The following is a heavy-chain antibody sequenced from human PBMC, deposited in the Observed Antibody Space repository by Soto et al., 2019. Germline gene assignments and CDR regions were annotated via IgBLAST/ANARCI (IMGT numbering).Heavy chain of an antibody. V-gene: IGHV3-30*18. CDR1: GFTFSTYA. J-gene: IGHJ4*02. D-gene: IGHD6-19*01. Sequence: QVHLVESGGGVVQPGQSPRLSCAASGFTFSTYAMHWLRQAPGKGLEWVAIISFDGTNKFYADSVKGRFTISRDNSENTLYLQMNSLRAEDTALYYCAKTDPCGRCRSGCYPDHWGPGTLVTVSS. CDR2: ISFDGTNK. CDR3: AKTDPCGRCRSGCYPDH.